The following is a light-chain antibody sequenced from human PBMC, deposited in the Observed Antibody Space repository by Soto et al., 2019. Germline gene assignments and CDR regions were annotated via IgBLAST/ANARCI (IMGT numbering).Light chain of an antibody. J-gene: IGLJ1*01. CDR3: GTWDSSLSAYV. V-gene: IGLV1-51*02. CDR2: ENN. CDR1: SSNIGNNY. Sequence: QSVLTQPPSVYAAAGQKVTISCSGSSSNIGNNYVSWYQQLPGTAPKLHIYENNKRPSGIPDRFSGSKSGTSATLGITGLQTGDEADYYCGTWDSSLSAYVFGTGTKLTVL.